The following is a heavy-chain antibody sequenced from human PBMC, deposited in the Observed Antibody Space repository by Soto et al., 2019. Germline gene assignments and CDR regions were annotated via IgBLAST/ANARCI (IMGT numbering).Heavy chain of an antibody. D-gene: IGHD6-13*01. V-gene: IGHV3-23*01. CDR3: AKDLLGYSSSWSFGY. Sequence: GGSLRLSCAASGFTFSSYDMTWVRQAPGKGLEWVSTISPSGGSTYYADSVKGRFTISRDNSKNTLYLQMNSLRAEDTALYYCAKDLLGYSSSWSFGYWGQGTLVTVSS. J-gene: IGHJ4*02. CDR1: GFTFSSYD. CDR2: ISPSGGST.